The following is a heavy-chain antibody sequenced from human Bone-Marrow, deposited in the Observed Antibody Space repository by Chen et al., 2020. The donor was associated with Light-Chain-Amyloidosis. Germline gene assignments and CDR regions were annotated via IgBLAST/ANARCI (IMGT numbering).Heavy chain of an antibody. CDR3: ARRRDGYNFDY. V-gene: IGHV5-51*01. CDR2: IYPDDSDA. Sequence: EVQLEQSGPEVKKPGESLKISCKGSGYTFPNYWIGWVRQMPGKGLEWMGVIYPDDSDARYSPAFGGQVTSAADKAITTAYLQWRSLKASDTAMYYWARRRDGYNFDYWGQGTLVTVSS. J-gene: IGHJ4*02. CDR1: GYTFPNYW. D-gene: IGHD5-12*01.